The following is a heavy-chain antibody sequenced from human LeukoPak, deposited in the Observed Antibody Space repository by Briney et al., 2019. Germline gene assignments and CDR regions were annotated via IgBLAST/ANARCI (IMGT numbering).Heavy chain of an antibody. CDR1: GGSVSSDY. D-gene: IGHD6-6*01. V-gene: IGHV4-59*08. CDR2: VYYTGST. Sequence: KPSENPAPTCRVPGGSVSSDYLGWIRQSPRKGLEGSGYVYYTGSTNYTPSLKSRVTMFEDKSKNQFSLRLYSVTVADTAVYYCARHFAYSSSSYFDYWGQGSLVTVSS. CDR3: ARHFAYSSSSYFDY. J-gene: IGHJ4*02.